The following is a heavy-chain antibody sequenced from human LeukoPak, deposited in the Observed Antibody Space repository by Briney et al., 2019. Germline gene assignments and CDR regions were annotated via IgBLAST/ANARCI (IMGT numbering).Heavy chain of an antibody. V-gene: IGHV4-39*02. CDR2: FYYSGST. CDR1: GGSISSSSYY. D-gene: IGHD6-13*01. Sequence: SETLSLTCTVSGGSISSSSYYWGWIRQPPGKGLEWIGNFYYSGSTYYNPSLKSRVTISVDTSKNQFSLKLSSVTAADTAVYYCAREYSSSWYGGRSYFDSWGQGTLVTVSS. CDR3: AREYSSSWYGGRSYFDS. J-gene: IGHJ4*02.